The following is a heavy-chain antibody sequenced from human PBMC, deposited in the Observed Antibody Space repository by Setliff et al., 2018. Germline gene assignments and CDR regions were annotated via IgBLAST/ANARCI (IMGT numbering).Heavy chain of an antibody. CDR3: ARTRTYRYFDY. V-gene: IGHV4-39*01. J-gene: IGHJ4*02. Sequence: PSETLSLTCTVSGGSISSRNHYWGWIRQPPGKGLEWIGRIHYRGTTYSNASLASRLTISVDTAKNQFSLKLTSVTAADTAVYYCARTRTYRYFDYWGQGTRVTVSS. D-gene: IGHD1-1*01. CDR1: GGSISSRNHY. CDR2: IHYRGTT.